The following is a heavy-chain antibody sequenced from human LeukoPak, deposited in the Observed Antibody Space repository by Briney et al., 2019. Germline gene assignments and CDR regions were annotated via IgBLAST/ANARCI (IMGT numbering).Heavy chain of an antibody. D-gene: IGHD3-22*01. CDR3: GRQYYYDSPFDY. V-gene: IGHV4-59*01. CDR2: IYYSGST. Sequence: SETLSLTCTVSGGSISSYYWSWIRQPPGKGLEWIGYIYYSGSTNYNPSLKSRVTISLDTSKNQFSLKLSSVPAGDTAVYSRGRQYYYDSPFDYWGQGTLVTVSS. J-gene: IGHJ4*02. CDR1: GGSISSYY.